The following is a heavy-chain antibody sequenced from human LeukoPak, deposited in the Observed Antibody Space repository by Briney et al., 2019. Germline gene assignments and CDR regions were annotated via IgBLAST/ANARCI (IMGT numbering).Heavy chain of an antibody. CDR3: ARDPAVTNFHDAFDI. D-gene: IGHD4-17*01. J-gene: IGHJ3*02. CDR2: IKQDESQK. CDR1: GFTFSSYW. V-gene: IGHV3-7*05. Sequence: PGGSLRLSCVASGFTFSSYWMSWVRQAPGKGLEWVATIKQDESQKEYVDSMKGRLTISRDNAKNSLYLQMNSLRAEDSAMYYCARDPAVTNFHDAFDIWDRGTMVTVSS.